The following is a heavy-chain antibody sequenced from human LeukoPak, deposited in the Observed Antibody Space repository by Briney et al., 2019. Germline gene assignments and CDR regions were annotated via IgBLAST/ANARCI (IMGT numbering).Heavy chain of an antibody. CDR3: AKGDRSNYLLMDV. CDR2: ISGSGGST. CDR1: GFTFSSYA. J-gene: IGHJ6*03. Sequence: GGSLRLSCAASGFTFSSYAMSWVRQAPGKGLEWVSAISGSGGSTYYADSVRGRFTISRDNSKNTLYLQMNSLRAEDTAVYYCAKGDRSNYLLMDVWGKGTTVTVSS. D-gene: IGHD4-11*01. V-gene: IGHV3-23*01.